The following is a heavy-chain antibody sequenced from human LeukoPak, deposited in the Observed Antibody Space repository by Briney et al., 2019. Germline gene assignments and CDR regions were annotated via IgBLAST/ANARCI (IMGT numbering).Heavy chain of an antibody. V-gene: IGHV3-7*01. J-gene: IGHJ4*02. CDR2: IKQDGSEK. CDR3: ARGPRVLRYFDWLLPYYFDY. CDR1: GFTFSSYW. Sequence: GGSLRLSCAASGFTFSSYWMSWVRQAPGKGLEWVANIKQDGSEKYYVDSVKGRFTISRDNAKNSLYLQMNSLRAEDTAVYYCARGPRVLRYFDWLLPYYFDYWGQGNLVTVSS. D-gene: IGHD3-9*01.